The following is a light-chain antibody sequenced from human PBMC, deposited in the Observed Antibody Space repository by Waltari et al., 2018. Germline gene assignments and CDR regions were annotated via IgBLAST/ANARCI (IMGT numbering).Light chain of an antibody. CDR3: QVWDSNSDHVV. Sequence: SYMLTQPPSVSVAPGTPARTTCGGWNIGSKSLHWYHQKPGQAPVLVIYYDTDRPSGIPERFSGSNSGNTATLTISRVEAGDEADYYCQVWDSNSDHVVFGGGTKLTVL. CDR2: YDT. V-gene: IGLV3-21*04. CDR1: NIGSKS. J-gene: IGLJ3*02.